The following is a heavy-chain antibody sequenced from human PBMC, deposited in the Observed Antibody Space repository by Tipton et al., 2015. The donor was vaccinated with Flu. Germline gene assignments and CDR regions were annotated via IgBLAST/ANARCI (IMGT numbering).Heavy chain of an antibody. V-gene: IGHV3-23*01. CDR3: AKGRELTIYDY. CDR1: GFTFSSYA. Sequence: SLRLSCAASGFTFSSYAMSWVRQAPGKGLEWVSAISGSGGSTNYADPEKGRFTISIDNSKNTLYLQMNSVRAEDAAVYYCAKGRELTIYDYWGQGTLVTVSS. CDR2: ISGSGGST. D-gene: IGHD1-26*01. J-gene: IGHJ4*02.